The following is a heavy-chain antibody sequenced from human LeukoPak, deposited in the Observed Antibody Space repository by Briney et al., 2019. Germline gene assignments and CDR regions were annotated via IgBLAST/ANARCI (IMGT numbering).Heavy chain of an antibody. CDR3: ARRLEMPWGCDDN. D-gene: IGHD2-8*02. CDR1: GGSISSSSYY. V-gene: IGHV4-39*01. CDR2: IYYSGST. J-gene: IGHJ4*02. Sequence: PSETLSLTCTASGGSISSSSYYWGWIRQPPGKGLEWIGSIYYSGSTYYNPSLKSRVTISVDTSKNQFSLKLSSVTAADTAVYYCARRLEMPWGCDDNWGQGTLVTVSS.